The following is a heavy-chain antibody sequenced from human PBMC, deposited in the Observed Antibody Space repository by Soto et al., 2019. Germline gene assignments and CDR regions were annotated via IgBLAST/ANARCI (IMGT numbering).Heavy chain of an antibody. V-gene: IGHV4-39*01. CDR2: IYYSGST. CDR3: ARPRETAPTGFDY. CDR1: GDSISSSSYY. Sequence: TLSLTCTVSGDSISSSSYYWGWIRQPPGKGLEWIGSIYYSGSTYYNPSLKSRVTISVDTSKNQFSLKLSSVTAADTAVYYCARPRETAPTGFDYWGQGTLVTVSS. D-gene: IGHD5-18*01. J-gene: IGHJ4*02.